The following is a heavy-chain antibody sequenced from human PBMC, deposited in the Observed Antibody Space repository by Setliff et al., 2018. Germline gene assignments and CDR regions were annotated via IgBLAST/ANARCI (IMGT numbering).Heavy chain of an antibody. CDR3: ARERYFDWFFED. CDR2: IGYGEST. D-gene: IGHD3-9*01. V-gene: IGHV4-34*01. J-gene: IGHJ4*02. CDR1: GGSFSAHY. Sequence: PSETLSLTCAVHGGSFSAHYWSWIRQSPGKGLEWIGEIGYGESTKYNPSLKSRVVISIGKSKNQFSLELSSVTAADTAVYYCARERYFDWFFEDWGQGTLVTVSS.